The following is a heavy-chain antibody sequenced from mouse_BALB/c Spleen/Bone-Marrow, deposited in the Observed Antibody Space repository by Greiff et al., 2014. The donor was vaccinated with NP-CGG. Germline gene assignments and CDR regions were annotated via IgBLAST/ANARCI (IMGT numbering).Heavy chain of an antibody. J-gene: IGHJ1*01. D-gene: IGHD1-1*01. V-gene: IGHV1-26*01. CDR1: GYSFTGYT. CDR2: INPYNGGT. CDR3: ASYFGSSCYFDV. Sequence: VQLQQSGPELVKPGASMKISCKASGYSFTGYTMNWVKQSHGRNLEWIGLINPYNGGTTYNQKFKGKATLTVDKPSSTAYMELLSLTSEDSAVYYCASYFGSSCYFDVWGAGTTVTVSS.